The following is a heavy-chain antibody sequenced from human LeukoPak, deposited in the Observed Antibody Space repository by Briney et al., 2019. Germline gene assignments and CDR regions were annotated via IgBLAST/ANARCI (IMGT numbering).Heavy chain of an antibody. CDR1: GFTFSSYS. V-gene: IGHV3-48*01. CDR3: AKANYCSSTSCYEYYFDY. J-gene: IGHJ4*02. D-gene: IGHD2-2*01. Sequence: GGSLRLSCAASGFTFSSYSMNWVRQAPGKGLEWVSYISSSSSTIYYADSVKGRFTISRDNAKNSLYLQMNSLRAEDTAVYYCAKANYCSSTSCYEYYFDYWGQGTLVTVSS. CDR2: ISSSSSTI.